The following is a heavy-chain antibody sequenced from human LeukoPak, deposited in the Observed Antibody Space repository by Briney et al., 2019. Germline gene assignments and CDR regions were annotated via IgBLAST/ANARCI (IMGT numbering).Heavy chain of an antibody. CDR1: GYTFTSNY. J-gene: IGHJ5*02. CDR3: ARDDGIADL. Sequence: ASVKVSCKAFGYTFTSNYMHWVRQAPGQGPEWMGVISPSGGSTTYAQKFQGRVTMTRDTSTSTVYMELSSLRSEDTAVYYCARDDGIADLWGQGTLVTVSS. D-gene: IGHD6-13*01. V-gene: IGHV1-46*01. CDR2: ISPSGGST.